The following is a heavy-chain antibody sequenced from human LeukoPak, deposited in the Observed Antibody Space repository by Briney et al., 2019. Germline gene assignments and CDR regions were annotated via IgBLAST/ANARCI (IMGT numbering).Heavy chain of an antibody. CDR2: ISSSGSTI. J-gene: IGHJ5*02. CDR3: AKLMEGLLWFGELSAPFDP. V-gene: IGHV3-48*03. CDR1: GFTFSSYE. D-gene: IGHD3-10*01. Sequence: GGSLRLSCAASGFTFSSYEMNWVRQAPGKGLEWVSYISSSGSTIYYADSVKGRFTISRDNSKNTLYLQMNSLRAEDTAVYYCAKLMEGLLWFGELSAPFDPWGQGTLVTVSS.